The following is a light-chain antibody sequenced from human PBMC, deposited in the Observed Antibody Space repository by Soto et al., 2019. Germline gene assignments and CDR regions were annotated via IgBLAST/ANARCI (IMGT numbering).Light chain of an antibody. Sequence: IQLTQSPSSLPASVGDRVTITCRASQGINSYLAWYQQKPGKAPKLLIYAASTLQGGVPSRFSGSGSGTDFTLTISSLQPEDFATYYCRQHNGYPITFGQGTRLEIK. V-gene: IGKV1-9*01. CDR2: AAS. CDR3: RQHNGYPIT. CDR1: QGINSY. J-gene: IGKJ5*01.